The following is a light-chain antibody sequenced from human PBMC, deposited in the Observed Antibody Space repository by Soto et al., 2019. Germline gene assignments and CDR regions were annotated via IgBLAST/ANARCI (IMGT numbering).Light chain of an antibody. J-gene: IGKJ1*01. CDR2: KAS. V-gene: IGKV1-5*03. CDR3: QQYNTYWT. CDR1: HSVNSW. Sequence: DIQLTQSPSTLSASVGDRVTITCRSSHSVNSWLAWFQQKPGKAPKLLIYKASTLESGVPSRFSGSGSGTEFTLTISRLQPDDFGTYYCQQYNTYWTFGQGTKVEIK.